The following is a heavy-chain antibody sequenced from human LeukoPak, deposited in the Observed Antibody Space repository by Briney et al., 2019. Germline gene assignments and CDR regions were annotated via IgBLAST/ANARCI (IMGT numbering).Heavy chain of an antibody. J-gene: IGHJ3*02. CDR2: IYYSGST. CDR1: GCSISSYY. Sequence: SETLSLTCTVSGCSISSYYMSWIRQPPGKGLEWIGYIYYSGSTSYNPSLKSRVTISVDTSKNHFSLKLSSVTAADTAVYYCARYSGSYPHDAFDIWGQGTMVTVSS. D-gene: IGHD1-26*01. CDR3: ARYSGSYPHDAFDI. V-gene: IGHV4-59*01.